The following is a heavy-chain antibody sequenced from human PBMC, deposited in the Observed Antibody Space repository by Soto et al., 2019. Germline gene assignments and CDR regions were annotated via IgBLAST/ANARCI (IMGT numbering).Heavy chain of an antibody. D-gene: IGHD2-15*01. CDR2: IYYSGST. V-gene: IGHV4-31*03. CDR3: ARGGGYCSGGSCLFDY. J-gene: IGHJ4*02. CDR1: GGSISSGGYY. Sequence: QVQLQESGPGLVKPSQTLSLTCTVSGGSISSGGYYWSWIRQHPGKGLEWIGYIYYSGSTYYNPSLKCRFTISVDTAKSQFSLKLISVTAAAMAVYYCARGGGYCSGGSCLFDYWGQGTLGTVSS.